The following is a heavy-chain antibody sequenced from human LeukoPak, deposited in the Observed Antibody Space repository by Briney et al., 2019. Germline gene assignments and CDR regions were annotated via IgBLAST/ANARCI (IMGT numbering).Heavy chain of an antibody. Sequence: ASVKVSCKASGYTFTSYYMHWVRQAPGQGLEWMGTINPSGGSTSYAQKFQGRVTMTRDTSTSTVYMELSSLRPEDTAVYYCARGLSDSGPRVVPAAIRTYYFDYWGQGTLVTVSS. CDR3: ARGLSDSGPRVVPAAIRTYYFDY. CDR2: INPSGGST. V-gene: IGHV1-46*01. CDR1: GYTFTSYY. J-gene: IGHJ4*02. D-gene: IGHD2-2*02.